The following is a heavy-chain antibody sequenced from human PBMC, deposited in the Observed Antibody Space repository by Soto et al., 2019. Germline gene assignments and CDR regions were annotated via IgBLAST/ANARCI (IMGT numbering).Heavy chain of an antibody. J-gene: IGHJ4*02. D-gene: IGHD3-16*02. V-gene: IGHV4-34*01. CDR1: GGSFSGYY. CDR2: INHSGST. Sequence: QVQLQQWGAGLLKPSETLSLTCAVSGGSFSGYYWSWIRQPPGQGLEWIGEINHSGSTNYNPSLESRVTISVDTCNNQFSLKLSSVTGADTAVYYCARWDRRTVIWGSYRGFDYWGQGTLVTVSS. CDR3: ARWDRRTVIWGSYRGFDY.